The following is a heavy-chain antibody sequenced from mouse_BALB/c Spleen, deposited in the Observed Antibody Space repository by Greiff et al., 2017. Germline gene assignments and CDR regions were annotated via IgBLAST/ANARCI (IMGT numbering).Heavy chain of an antibody. CDR1: GYTFTSYT. J-gene: IGHJ3*01. CDR2: INPSSGYT. Sequence: VQLQQSAAELARPGASVKMSCKASGYTFTSYTMHWVKQRPGQGLEWIGYINPSSGYTEYNQKFKDKTTLTADKSSSTAYMQLSSLTSEDSAVYYCARSTSFADWGQGTLVTVSA. CDR3: ARSTSFAD. V-gene: IGHV1-4*02.